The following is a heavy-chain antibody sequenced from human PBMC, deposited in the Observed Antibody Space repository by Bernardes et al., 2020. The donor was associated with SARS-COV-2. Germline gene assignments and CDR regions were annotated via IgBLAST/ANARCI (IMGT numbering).Heavy chain of an antibody. J-gene: IGHJ4*02. V-gene: IGHV3-23*01. Sequence: GGSLRLSCAASGFTFPKSDMSWVRQAPGPGLAWVSGLSGSGHTPYYADSVKGRFTISRDNSKNTLFLQMDSLRAEDTAVYYCAKDDDRPLFGAPGFDSWGQGTLVTVSS. CDR1: GFTFPKSD. D-gene: IGHD3-3*01. CDR2: LSGSGHTP. CDR3: AKDDDRPLFGAPGFDS.